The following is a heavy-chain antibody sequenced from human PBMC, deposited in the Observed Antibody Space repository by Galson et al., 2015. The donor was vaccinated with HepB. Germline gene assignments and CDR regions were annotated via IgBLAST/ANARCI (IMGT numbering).Heavy chain of an antibody. CDR2: ISYDGSNQ. Sequence: SLRLSCAASGSTFSSYAIHWVRQAPGKGLEWVAVISYDGSNQYYADSVKGRFTISRDNSKNTLYLQMNSLRAEDTAVYYCARDGGAHFDYWGQGTLVTVSS. V-gene: IGHV3-30-3*01. D-gene: IGHD2-15*01. J-gene: IGHJ4*02. CDR3: ARDGGAHFDY. CDR1: GSTFSSYA.